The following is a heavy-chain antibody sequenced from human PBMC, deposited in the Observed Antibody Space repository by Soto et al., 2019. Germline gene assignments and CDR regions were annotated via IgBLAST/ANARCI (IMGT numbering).Heavy chain of an antibody. Sequence: ASVKVSCKASGYTFTSYAMHWVRQAPGQRLEWMGWINAGNGNTKYSQKFQGRVTITRDTSASTAYMELSSLRSEDTAVYYCARGPGISGTTNYYYMDVWGKGTTVTVSS. CDR1: GYTFTSYA. V-gene: IGHV1-3*01. D-gene: IGHD1-7*01. J-gene: IGHJ6*03. CDR2: INAGNGNT. CDR3: ARGPGISGTTNYYYMDV.